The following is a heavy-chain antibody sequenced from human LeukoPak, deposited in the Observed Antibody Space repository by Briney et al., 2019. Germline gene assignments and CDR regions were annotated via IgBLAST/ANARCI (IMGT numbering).Heavy chain of an antibody. Sequence: PGGSLRLSCAASGFTFSSYAMSWVRQAPGKGLEWVSAISGSGGSTYYADSVKGRFTISRDNSKNTLYLQMNSLRAEDTAVYYCAKSRLWFGEFPDAFDIWGQGTMVTVSS. V-gene: IGHV3-23*01. D-gene: IGHD3-10*01. J-gene: IGHJ3*02. CDR2: ISGSGGST. CDR3: AKSRLWFGEFPDAFDI. CDR1: GFTFSSYA.